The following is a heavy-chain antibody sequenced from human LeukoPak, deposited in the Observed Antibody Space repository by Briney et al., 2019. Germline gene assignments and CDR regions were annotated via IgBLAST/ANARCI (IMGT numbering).Heavy chain of an antibody. CDR1: GGSISSGGSY. Sequence: PSETLSLTCTVSGGSISSGGSYWGWLRQPPGKGLEYIGNIYYSGTTHYTPSLKSRVTISVDTSKNQFSLKLSSVTAADTAVYYCARGKWSSGWYFDYWGQGTLVTVSS. CDR2: IYYSGTT. V-gene: IGHV4-39*07. CDR3: ARGKWSSGWYFDY. J-gene: IGHJ4*02. D-gene: IGHD6-19*01.